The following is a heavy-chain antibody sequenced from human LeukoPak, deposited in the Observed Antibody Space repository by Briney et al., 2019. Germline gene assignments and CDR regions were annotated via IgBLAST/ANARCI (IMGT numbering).Heavy chain of an antibody. CDR2: ISAYNGNT. V-gene: IGHV1-18*01. Sequence: ASVKVSCKDSGYTFTSYCISWVRQAPGQGLEWMGWISAYNGNTNYAQELQGRVTMATDTSTSTAYLELRSLRSDDTAVYYCARTEYYYDSSGYYLLDYWGQGTLVTVPS. CDR3: ARTEYYYDSSGYYLLDY. J-gene: IGHJ4*02. CDR1: GYTFTSYC. D-gene: IGHD3-22*01.